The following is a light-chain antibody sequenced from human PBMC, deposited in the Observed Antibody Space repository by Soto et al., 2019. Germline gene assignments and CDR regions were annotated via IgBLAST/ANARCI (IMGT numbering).Light chain of an antibody. Sequence: QAVLTQPPSASGTPGKRVTISCSGSSSNIGSNTVNWYQQLPGTAPKLLINSNNQRPSGVPDRFSGSKSGTSASLAISGLQSEDEADYYCAAWDDSLNGVVFGGGTKLTVL. V-gene: IGLV1-44*01. J-gene: IGLJ2*01. CDR1: SSNIGSNT. CDR3: AAWDDSLNGVV. CDR2: SNN.